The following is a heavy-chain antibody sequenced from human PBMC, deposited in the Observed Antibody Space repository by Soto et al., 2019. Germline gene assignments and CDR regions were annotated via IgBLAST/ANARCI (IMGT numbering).Heavy chain of an antibody. CDR2: MNAKSGDT. V-gene: IGHV1-8*01. D-gene: IGHD3-16*01. CDR3: ARGNPFNYAGFDV. J-gene: IGHJ6*02. Sequence: ASVKVSCKASGYTFSDFDINWLRQASGQGPEWMGWMNAKSGDTFFAQRFQGKFNMTWDASLSTAYMEVGSLTSDDTAIYYCARGNPFNYAGFDVWGQGTTVTVSS. CDR1: GYTFSDFD.